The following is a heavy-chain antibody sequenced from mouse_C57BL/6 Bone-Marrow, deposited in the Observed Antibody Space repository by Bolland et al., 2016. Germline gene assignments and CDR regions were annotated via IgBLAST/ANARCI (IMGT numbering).Heavy chain of an antibody. J-gene: IGHJ4*01. CDR3: AREGYYYAMDY. Sequence: STNYNEKFKSKATLTVDKSSSTAYMQLSSLTSEDSAVYYCAREGYYYAMDYWGQGTS. V-gene: IGHV1-64*01. CDR2: ST.